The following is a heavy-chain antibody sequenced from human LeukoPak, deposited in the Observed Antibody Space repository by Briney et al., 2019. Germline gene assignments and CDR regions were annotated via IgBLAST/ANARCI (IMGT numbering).Heavy chain of an antibody. Sequence: GGSLRLSCAASGFTFSNAWMSWVRQAPGKGLEWVGRIKSKTDGGTTDYAAPVKGRFTISRDDSKNTLYLQMNSLKTEDTAVYYCTTEPSDYYYYGMDVWGQGTTVTVSS. J-gene: IGHJ6*02. V-gene: IGHV3-15*01. CDR2: IKSKTDGGTT. D-gene: IGHD3-3*01. CDR3: TTEPSDYYYYGMDV. CDR1: GFTFSNAW.